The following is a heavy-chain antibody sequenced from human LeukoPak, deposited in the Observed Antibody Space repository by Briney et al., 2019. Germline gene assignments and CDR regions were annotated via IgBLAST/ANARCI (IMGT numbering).Heavy chain of an antibody. CDR1: GGSISSHY. Sequence: PSETLSLTCTVSGGSISSHYWSWIRQPPGKGLEWIGYIYYSGSTNYNPSLKSRVTISVDTSKNQFSLKLSSVTAADTAVYYCARDGETAGTTLPDYYYYMDVWGKGTTVTVSS. CDR3: ARDGETAGTTLPDYYYYMDV. CDR2: IYYSGST. J-gene: IGHJ6*03. D-gene: IGHD1-7*01. V-gene: IGHV4-59*11.